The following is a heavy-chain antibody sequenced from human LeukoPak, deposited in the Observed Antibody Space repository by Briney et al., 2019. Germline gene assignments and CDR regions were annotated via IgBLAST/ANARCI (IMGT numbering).Heavy chain of an antibody. Sequence: ASVKVSCKASGYPFTSYYMHWVRQAPGQGLEWMGIINPSGGSTSYAQKFQGRVTMTRDTSTSTVYMELSSLRSEDTAVYYCARAEQLAEFDYWGQGTLVTVSS. CDR1: GYPFTSYY. V-gene: IGHV1-46*01. D-gene: IGHD6-6*01. CDR3: ARAEQLAEFDY. CDR2: INPSGGST. J-gene: IGHJ4*02.